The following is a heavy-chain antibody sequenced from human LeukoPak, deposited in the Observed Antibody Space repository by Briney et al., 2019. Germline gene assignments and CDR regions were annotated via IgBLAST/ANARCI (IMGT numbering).Heavy chain of an antibody. CDR3: ARSPHYYDSSGYPFGGGSAFDI. V-gene: IGHV4-34*01. J-gene: IGHJ3*02. Sequence: SETLSLTCAVYGGSFSGYYWSWIRQPPGKGLEWIGEINHSGSTNYNPSLKSRVTISVDTSKNQFSLKLSSVTAADTAVYYCARSPHYYDSSGYPFGGGSAFDIWGQGTMATVSS. D-gene: IGHD3-22*01. CDR1: GGSFSGYY. CDR2: INHSGST.